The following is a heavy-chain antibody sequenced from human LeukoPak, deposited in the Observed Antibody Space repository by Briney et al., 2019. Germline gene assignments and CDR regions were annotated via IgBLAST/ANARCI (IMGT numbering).Heavy chain of an antibody. J-gene: IGHJ4*02. V-gene: IGHV3-48*03. Sequence: GGSLRLSCAVSGFPFTFYEMNWVRQVPGKGLEWVSNIGASGTTKYYADSVKGRFSISRDNAKTSLYLQMNSPRVDDTAVYYCALLAVASDFDYWGQGALVTVSS. CDR1: GFPFTFYE. D-gene: IGHD6-19*01. CDR3: ALLAVASDFDY. CDR2: IGASGTTK.